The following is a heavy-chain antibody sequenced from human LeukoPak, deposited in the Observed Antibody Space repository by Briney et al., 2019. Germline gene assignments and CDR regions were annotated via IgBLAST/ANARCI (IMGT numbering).Heavy chain of an antibody. CDR1: GGSISSYY. Sequence: SETLSLTCTVSGGSISSYYWSWIRQPPGKGLEWIGYIYTSGSTNYNPSLKSRVTISVDTSKNQFSLKLSSVTAADTAVYYCARRSCYSDCYFDYWGQGTLVTVSS. D-gene: IGHD2-21*02. CDR2: IYTSGST. CDR3: ARRSCYSDCYFDY. J-gene: IGHJ4*02. V-gene: IGHV4-4*09.